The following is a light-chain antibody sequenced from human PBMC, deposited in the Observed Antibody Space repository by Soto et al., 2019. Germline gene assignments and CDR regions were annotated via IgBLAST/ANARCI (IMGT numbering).Light chain of an antibody. Sequence: QSALTQPASVSRSPGQSITISCTGTSSDVGGYNYVSWYQQHPGKAPKLMIYEVSNRPSGVSNRFSGSKSGNTASLTISGLQAEDEADYYCSSYPGSSTLDVFGTGTNVTPL. J-gene: IGLJ1*01. CDR2: EVS. CDR3: SSYPGSSTLDV. V-gene: IGLV2-14*01. CDR1: SSDVGGYNY.